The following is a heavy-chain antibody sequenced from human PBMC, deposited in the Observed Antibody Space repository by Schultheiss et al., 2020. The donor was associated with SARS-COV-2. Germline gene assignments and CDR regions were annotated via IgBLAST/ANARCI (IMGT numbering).Heavy chain of an antibody. D-gene: IGHD3-10*01. CDR1: GFTFSNAW. CDR2: ISYDGSNK. CDR3: ARDLSSRVRGVIRRYYYYYGMDV. Sequence: GESLKISCAASGFTFSNAWMSWVRQAPGKGLEWVAVISYDGSNKYYADSVKGRFTISRDNSKNTLYLQMNSLRAEDTAVYYCARDLSSRVRGVIRRYYYYYGMDVWGQGTTVTVSS. V-gene: IGHV3-30-3*01. J-gene: IGHJ6*02.